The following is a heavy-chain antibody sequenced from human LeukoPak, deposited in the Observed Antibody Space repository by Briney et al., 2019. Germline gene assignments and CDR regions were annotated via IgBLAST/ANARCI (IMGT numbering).Heavy chain of an antibody. CDR3: ARGSIYSSSWYEAFDI. V-gene: IGHV1-69*05. J-gene: IGHJ3*02. CDR1: GGTFSSYA. D-gene: IGHD6-13*01. Sequence: ASVKVSCKAPGGTFSSYAISWVRQAPGQGLEWMGRIIPIFGTANYAQKFQGRVTITTDESTSTAYMELSSLRSEDTAVYYCARGSIYSSSWYEAFDIWGQGTMVTVSS. CDR2: IIPIFGTA.